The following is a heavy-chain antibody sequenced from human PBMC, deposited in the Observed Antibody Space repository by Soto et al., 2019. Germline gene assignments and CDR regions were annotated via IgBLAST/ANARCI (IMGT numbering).Heavy chain of an antibody. J-gene: IGHJ4*02. CDR3: ARGGALRPYGHVPLAF. CDR1: GDSITSGSYS. V-gene: IGHV4-30-2*01. D-gene: IGHD3-3*02. CDR2: IHVTGYT. Sequence: QLQLRESGSRLVQPSQTLTLICSVSGDSITSGSYSWSWIREAPGKGLEWIGNIHVTGYTSFSPSLSRQLTMTVATSQNQFSLSLNPVTGADTAVYYCARGGALRPYGHVPLAFWGQGTLVTVSS.